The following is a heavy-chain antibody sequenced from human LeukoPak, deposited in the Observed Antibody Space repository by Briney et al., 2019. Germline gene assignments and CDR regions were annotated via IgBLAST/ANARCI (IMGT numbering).Heavy chain of an antibody. J-gene: IGHJ3*02. CDR1: GFIFSNSA. D-gene: IGHD4-17*01. CDR3: ARDPTVTNFHDAFDI. V-gene: IGHV3-30*03. CDR2: ISYDGSNK. Sequence: GGSLRLSCAASGFIFSNSAMHWVRQAPGKGLEWVAVISYDGSNKYYADSVKGRFTISRDNAKNSLYLQMNSLRAEDTAVYYCARDPTVTNFHDAFDIWGQGTMVTVSS.